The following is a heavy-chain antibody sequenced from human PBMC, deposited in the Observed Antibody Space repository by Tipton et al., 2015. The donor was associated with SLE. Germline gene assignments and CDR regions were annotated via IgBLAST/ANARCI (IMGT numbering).Heavy chain of an antibody. CDR1: GFTFRDHY. CDR2: FNGDRRST. D-gene: IGHD3-3*01. Sequence: SLRLSCAASGFTFRDHYMHWVRQVPGKGLVWVARFNGDRRSTSHADSVKGRLTISRDNSKNTVFLQMNSLRADEDTAVYYCARAGRGDFYYFDVWGQGTPVTVSS. J-gene: IGHJ6*03. CDR3: ARAGRGDFYYFDV. V-gene: IGHV3-74*01.